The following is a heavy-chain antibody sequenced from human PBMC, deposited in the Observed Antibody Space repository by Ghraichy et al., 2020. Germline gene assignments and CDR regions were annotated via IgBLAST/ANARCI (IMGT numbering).Heavy chain of an antibody. D-gene: IGHD3-3*01. CDR2: ISAYNGNT. V-gene: IGHV1-18*04. CDR1: GYTFTSYG. CDR3: ARGAYAFWSCSTFPSWFDP. Sequence: ASVKVSCKASGYTFTSYGISWVRQAPGQGLEWMGWISAYNGNTNYAQKLQGRVTMTTDTSTSTAYMGLRSLRSDDTAVYYCARGAYAFWSCSTFPSWFDPWGQGTLVTVSS. J-gene: IGHJ5*02.